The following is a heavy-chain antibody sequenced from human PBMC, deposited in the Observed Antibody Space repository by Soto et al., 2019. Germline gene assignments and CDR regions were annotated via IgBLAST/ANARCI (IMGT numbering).Heavy chain of an antibody. Sequence: QVQLVESGGGVVQPGRSLRLSCAASGFTFSSYGMHWVRQAPGKGLEWVAVMSWDGSDEFYEETVKGRFTVSRDNSRNTPYLQINSLRPEDTAVYYCAKEVCSGGICYGFEYWGQGTLVTVSS. CDR1: GFTFSSYG. V-gene: IGHV3-30*18. J-gene: IGHJ4*02. CDR3: AKEVCSGGICYGFEY. D-gene: IGHD2-15*01. CDR2: MSWDGSDE.